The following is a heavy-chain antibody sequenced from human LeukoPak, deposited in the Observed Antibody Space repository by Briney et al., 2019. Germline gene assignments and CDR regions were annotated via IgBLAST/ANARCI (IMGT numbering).Heavy chain of an antibody. D-gene: IGHD5-18*01. CDR2: IKQDGSEK. J-gene: IGHJ4*02. CDR3: ARWHFRRGYSYGFDY. V-gene: IGHV3-7*01. Sequence: GGSLRLSCAAPGFTFSSYWMSWVRQAPGKGLEWVANIKQDGSEKYYVDSVKGRFTISRDNAKNSLYLQMNSLRAEDTAVYYCARWHFRRGYSYGFDYWGQGTLVTVSS. CDR1: GFTFSSYW.